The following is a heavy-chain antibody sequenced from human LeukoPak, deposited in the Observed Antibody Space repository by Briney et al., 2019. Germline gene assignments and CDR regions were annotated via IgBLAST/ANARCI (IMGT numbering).Heavy chain of an antibody. V-gene: IGHV3-7*05. CDR2: IKAEGSEK. Sequence: PGGSLRLSCAASGFSFSGHWMNCVRQPPGKGLEWVANIKAEGSEKYYVDSVKGRFTISRDDAKRTVDLQMDNLRAEDTAIYYCAYRNNFEYWGQGALVTVSS. CDR1: GFSFSGHW. D-gene: IGHD1-26*01. J-gene: IGHJ4*02. CDR3: AYRNNFEY.